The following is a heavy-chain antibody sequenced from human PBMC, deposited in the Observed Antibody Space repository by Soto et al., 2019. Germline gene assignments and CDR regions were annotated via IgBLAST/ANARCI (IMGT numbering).Heavy chain of an antibody. CDR1: GFSLRNSGVG. Sequence: QITLKESGPTLVKPTQTLTLTCTFSGFSLRNSGVGVGWIRQPPGKALEWLALIYWDDDKRYSPSLKSRLTITKDTAKNQVVLTITNMDPVDTPTYYCAHLTTGGFYFDYWGQGTLVTVSS. V-gene: IGHV2-5*02. CDR2: IYWDDDK. D-gene: IGHD4-17*01. CDR3: AHLTTGGFYFDY. J-gene: IGHJ4*02.